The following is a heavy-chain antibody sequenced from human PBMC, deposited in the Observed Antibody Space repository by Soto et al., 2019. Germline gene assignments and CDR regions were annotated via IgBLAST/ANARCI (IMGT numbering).Heavy chain of an antibody. CDR2: ITGSSDRI. V-gene: IGHV3-48*02. CDR1: GFNFSVYT. Sequence: EVHLGESGGGLVQPGGSLRLSCAASGFNFSVYTMNWVRQAPGKGLHWVSYITGSSDRILFADSVKGRFTVSRDNAKNSLYLQMNSLRDEDTGVYYCTTSSGHLTHWGQGTLVSVSS. D-gene: IGHD3-22*01. J-gene: IGHJ4*02. CDR3: TTSSGHLTH.